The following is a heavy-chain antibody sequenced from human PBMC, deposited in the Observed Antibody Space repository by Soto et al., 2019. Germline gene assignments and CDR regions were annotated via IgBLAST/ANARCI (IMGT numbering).Heavy chain of an antibody. CDR1: GFTFSSYA. Sequence: PGGSLRLSCAASGFTFSSYAMSWVRQAPGEGLEWVSAISGSGGSTYYADSVKGRFTISGDNSKNTLYLQMSSLTAEDTAVYYCAKDEISGYCGSWGQGTLVTVSS. J-gene: IGHJ4*02. V-gene: IGHV3-23*01. D-gene: IGHD6-13*01. CDR2: ISGSGGST. CDR3: AKDEISGYCGS.